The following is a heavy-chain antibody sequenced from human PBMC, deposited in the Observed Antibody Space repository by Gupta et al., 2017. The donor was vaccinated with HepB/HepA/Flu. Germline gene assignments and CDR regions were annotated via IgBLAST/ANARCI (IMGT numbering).Heavy chain of an antibody. CDR1: GFLFSGNA. CDR3: AKGGGRAWRFDY. V-gene: IGHV3-23*01. CDR2: ISGSGDST. J-gene: IGHJ4*02. Sequence: EVQLLASGGGLEQPGGSLRLDCVDSGFLFSGNAMSWVRQAPGKGLRWVSGISGSGDSTNYADSVKGRFTISRDNSKNTLYMEMNSLRAEDTAVYYCAKGGGRAWRFDYWGQGSLVTASS. D-gene: IGHD3-3*01.